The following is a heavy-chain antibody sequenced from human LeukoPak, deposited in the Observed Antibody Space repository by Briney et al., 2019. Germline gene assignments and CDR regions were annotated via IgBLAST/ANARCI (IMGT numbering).Heavy chain of an antibody. D-gene: IGHD2-2*01. Sequence: SVKVSCKASGGTFNSYAISWVRQAPGQGLEWMGRIIPILGIANYAQKFQGRVTITADKSTSAAYMGLSSLRSEDTAVYYCARAFGYCSSTSCRYMDVWGQGTTVTVSS. V-gene: IGHV1-69*04. CDR2: IIPILGIA. J-gene: IGHJ6*02. CDR3: ARAFGYCSSTSCRYMDV. CDR1: GGTFNSYA.